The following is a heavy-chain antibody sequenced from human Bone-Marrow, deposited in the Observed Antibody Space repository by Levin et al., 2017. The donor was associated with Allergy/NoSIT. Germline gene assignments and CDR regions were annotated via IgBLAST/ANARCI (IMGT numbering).Heavy chain of an antibody. V-gene: IGHV5-51*01. CDR1: GYSFTTYW. D-gene: IGHD3-16*01. J-gene: IGHJ1*01. CDR2: IYPGDSDT. Sequence: PEASVKVSCKGSGYSFTTYWIGWVRQMPGKGLEWMGIIYPGDSDTRYSPSFQGQVTISADKSISTAYLQWSSLRASDTAMYYCARRSAYHEYFEHWGQGTLVTVSS. CDR3: ARRSAYHEYFEH.